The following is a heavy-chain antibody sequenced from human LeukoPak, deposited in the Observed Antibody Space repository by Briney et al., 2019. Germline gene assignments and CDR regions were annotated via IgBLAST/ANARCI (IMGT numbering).Heavy chain of an antibody. J-gene: IGHJ5*02. D-gene: IGHD6-6*01. V-gene: IGHV6-1*01. CDR1: GGSVSSNSAA. CDR3: ARVGGRSSSSFGFDP. CDR2: TYYRSKWYN. Sequence: SQTLSLTCAISGGSVSSNSAAWNWITQSPTRGLEWLGRTYYRSKWYNDYAVSVKSRITINPDTSKNQFSLQLNSVTPEDTAVYYYARVGGRSSSSFGFDPWGQGTLVTVSS.